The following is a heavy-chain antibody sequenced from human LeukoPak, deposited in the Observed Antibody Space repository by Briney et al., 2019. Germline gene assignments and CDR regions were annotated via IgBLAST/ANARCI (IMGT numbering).Heavy chain of an antibody. V-gene: IGHV3-74*01. CDR1: GFTFSRYW. Sequence: GGSLRLSCAASGFTFSRYWMYWVRQGPGEGLVWVSRIEGDGSTTDYADSVKGRFTISRDNAKNTLYLQMNGLRAEDTAVYYCARDPSARLGYFDYWGQGTLVTVSP. CDR2: IEGDGSTT. D-gene: IGHD6-6*01. J-gene: IGHJ4*02. CDR3: ARDPSARLGYFDY.